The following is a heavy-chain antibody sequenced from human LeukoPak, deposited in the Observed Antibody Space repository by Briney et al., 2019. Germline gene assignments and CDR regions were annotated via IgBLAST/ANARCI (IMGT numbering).Heavy chain of an antibody. V-gene: IGHV3-11*03. CDR2: TTNTRKYT. J-gene: IGHJ4*02. D-gene: IGHD6-19*01. CDR1: GFTLSDYN. CDR3: ARRGWYGYYFDY. Sequence: GGSLRLSCAASGFTLSDYNTSPIPHPPQNRPNPASHTTNTRKYTNYTDSVKGRFTISRDNAKNSLDLQMNSLRAEDTAVYYCARRGWYGYYFDYWGQGTLVTVSS.